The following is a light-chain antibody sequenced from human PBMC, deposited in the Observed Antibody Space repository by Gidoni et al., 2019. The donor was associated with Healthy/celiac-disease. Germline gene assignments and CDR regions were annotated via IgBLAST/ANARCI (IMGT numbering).Light chain of an antibody. J-gene: IGKJ5*01. V-gene: IGKV1-27*01. CDR3: QKYNSAPFT. Sequence: DIQMTQSPSSLSASVGDRVTITCRASQGISNYLAWYQQKPGKVPKLLIYAASTLQSGVPSRFSGSGSGTDFTLTISSLQPEDVATYYCQKYNSAPFTFXQXTRLXIK. CDR1: QGISNY. CDR2: AAS.